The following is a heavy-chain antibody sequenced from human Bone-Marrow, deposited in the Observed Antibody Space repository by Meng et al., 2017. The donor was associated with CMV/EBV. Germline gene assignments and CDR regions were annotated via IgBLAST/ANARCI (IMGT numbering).Heavy chain of an antibody. D-gene: IGHD2-15*01. CDR3: AKHQGFCSGASCYSMDY. Sequence: GGSLRLSCAASGFTFSSFAMSWVRQGPGKGLEWVSVISGSGGSTYYADSVKGRFTISRDNSKNTLYLQMNNLSAEDTAVYYCAKHQGFCSGASCYSMDYWGQGTRVTVSS. J-gene: IGHJ4*02. CDR1: GFTFSSFA. V-gene: IGHV3-23*01. CDR2: ISGSGGST.